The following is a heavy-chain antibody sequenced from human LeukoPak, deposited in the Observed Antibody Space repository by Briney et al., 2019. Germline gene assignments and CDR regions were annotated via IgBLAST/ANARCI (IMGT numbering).Heavy chain of an antibody. CDR2: IYYSGST. J-gene: IGHJ4*02. CDR3: ARVSIGVSLDY. CDR1: GGSSSSYY. Sequence: PSETLSLTCTVSGGSSSSYYWSWIRQPPGKGLEWIGYIYYSGSTNYNPSLKSRVTISVDTSKNQFSLKLSSVTAADTAVYYCARVSIGVSLDYWGQGTLVTVSS. D-gene: IGHD3-22*01. V-gene: IGHV4-59*01.